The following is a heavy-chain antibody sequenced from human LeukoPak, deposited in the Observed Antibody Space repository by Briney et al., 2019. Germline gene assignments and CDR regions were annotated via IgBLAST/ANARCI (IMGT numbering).Heavy chain of an antibody. J-gene: IGHJ3*02. CDR3: ARGPREIDCSGGSCYFAGAFDI. CDR1: GYTFTGYY. Sequence: GASVKVSCKASGYTFTGYYMHWVRQAPGQGLEWMGWINPNSGGTNYAQKFQGRVTMTRDTSISTAYMELSRLRSDDTAVYYCARGPREIDCSGGSCYFAGAFDIWGQGTMVTVSS. CDR2: INPNSGGT. V-gene: IGHV1-2*02. D-gene: IGHD2-15*01.